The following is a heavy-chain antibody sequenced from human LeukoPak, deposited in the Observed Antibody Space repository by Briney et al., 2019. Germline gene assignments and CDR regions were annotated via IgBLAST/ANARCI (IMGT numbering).Heavy chain of an antibody. V-gene: IGHV3-30-3*01. J-gene: IGHJ4*02. CDR1: GFTFSSYA. CDR2: ISYDGSNK. Sequence: GGSLRLSCAASGFTFSSYAMHWVRQAPGKGLEWVAVISYDGSNKYYADSVKGRFTISRDNSKNTLYPQMNSLRAEDTAVYYCARLNRRHFDYWGQGTLVTVSS. CDR3: ARLNRRHFDY.